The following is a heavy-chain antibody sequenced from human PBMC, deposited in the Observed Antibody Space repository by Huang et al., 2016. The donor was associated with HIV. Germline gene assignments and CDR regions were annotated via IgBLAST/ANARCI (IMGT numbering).Heavy chain of an antibody. V-gene: IGHV1-18*01. CDR3: ARDHWYPLQNWFDL. Sequence: QVELVQSGAEVKRPGVSVRVSCKAAGYIFTKYGINWVRQAPGQGLEWMGGIRAYNGNTNYAEKLQGRVTLTRDTSATTAYMELRDVTSADTAVYYCARDHWYPLQNWFDLWGQGTLVTVSS. CDR2: IRAYNGNT. D-gene: IGHD1-1*01. J-gene: IGHJ5*01. CDR1: GYIFTKYG.